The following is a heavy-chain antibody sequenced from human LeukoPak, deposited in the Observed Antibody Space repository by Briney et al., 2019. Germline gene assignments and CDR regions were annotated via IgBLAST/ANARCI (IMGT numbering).Heavy chain of an antibody. CDR3: ARGGYSSLGPRGYWFGP. CDR1: GGSISSYY. CDR2: IYYSGST. V-gene: IGHV4-59*01. Sequence: PSETLSLTCTVSGGSISSYYWSWIRQPPGKGLERIGYIYYSGSTNYNPSLKSRVTISVDTSKNQFSLKLSSVTAADTAVYYCARGGYSSLGPRGYWFGPWGQGTLVTVSS. J-gene: IGHJ5*02. D-gene: IGHD6-19*01.